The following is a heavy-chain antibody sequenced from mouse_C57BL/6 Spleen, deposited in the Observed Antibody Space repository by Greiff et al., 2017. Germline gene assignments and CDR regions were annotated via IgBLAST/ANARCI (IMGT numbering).Heavy chain of an antibody. D-gene: IGHD1-1*01. CDR3: ARDYGSSAMGY. CDR2: INPYNGGT. J-gene: IGHJ4*01. V-gene: IGHV1-19*01. CDR1: GYTFTDYY. Sequence: VQLQQSGPVLVKPGASVKMSCKASGYTFTDYYMNWVKQSHGKSLEWIGVINPYNGGTSYNQKFKGKATLTVDKSSRTAYMELNSLTSEDSAVYYCARDYGSSAMGYWGQGTSVTVAS.